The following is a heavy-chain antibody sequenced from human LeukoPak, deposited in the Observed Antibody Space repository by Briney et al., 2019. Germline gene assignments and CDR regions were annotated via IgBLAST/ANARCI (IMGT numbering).Heavy chain of an antibody. CDR2: ISAYNGNT. CDR3: ARDRISTPGLDY. Sequence: ASVKVSCKASGYTFTSYGISWVRQAPGQGLEWMGWISAYNGNTNYARKLQGRVTMTTDTSTRIAYMELRSLRSDDTAVYYCARDRISTPGLDYWGQGTLVTVSS. J-gene: IGHJ4*02. CDR1: GYTFTSYG. V-gene: IGHV1-18*01.